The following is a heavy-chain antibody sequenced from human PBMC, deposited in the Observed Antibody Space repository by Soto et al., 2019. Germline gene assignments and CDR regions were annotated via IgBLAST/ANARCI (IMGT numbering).Heavy chain of an antibody. D-gene: IGHD3-16*01. J-gene: IGHJ4*02. CDR1: GYSFKTHW. Sequence: GESLKISCEGSGYSFKTHWITWVRQMPGKGLEWVGRIDPSDSYISYSPSFQGHVTISADKSISTAYLQWSSLEASDTAIYYCARQGMWGAYYFDHCGRGTLVTVSS. CDR2: IDPSDSYI. CDR3: ARQGMWGAYYFDH. V-gene: IGHV5-10-1*01.